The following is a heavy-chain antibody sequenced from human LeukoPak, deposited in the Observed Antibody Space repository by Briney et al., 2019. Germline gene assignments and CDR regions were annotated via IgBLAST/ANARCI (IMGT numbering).Heavy chain of an antibody. J-gene: IGHJ5*02. Sequence: ASVKVSCKASGYTFTSYGISWVRQAPGQGLEWMGWISAYNGNTNYALKLQGRVTMTTDTSTSTAYMELRSLRSDDKAVYYCARDSPMVRGVINSNWFDPWGQGTLVTVSS. D-gene: IGHD3-10*01. CDR3: ARDSPMVRGVINSNWFDP. CDR1: GYTFTSYG. CDR2: ISAYNGNT. V-gene: IGHV1-18*01.